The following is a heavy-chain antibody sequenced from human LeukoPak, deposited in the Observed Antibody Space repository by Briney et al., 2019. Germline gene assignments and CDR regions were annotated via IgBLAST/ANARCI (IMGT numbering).Heavy chain of an antibody. V-gene: IGHV3-21*01. CDR2: ISSSSSYI. CDR1: GFTFSNYP. J-gene: IGHJ4*02. D-gene: IGHD5-12*01. CDR3: ARGLGYSGYDFDY. Sequence: PGGSLRLSCAASGFTFSNYPMSWVRQAPGKGLEWVSSISSSSSYIYYADSVKGRFTISRDNAKNSLYLQMNSLRAEDTAVYYCARGLGYSGYDFDYWGQGTLVTVSS.